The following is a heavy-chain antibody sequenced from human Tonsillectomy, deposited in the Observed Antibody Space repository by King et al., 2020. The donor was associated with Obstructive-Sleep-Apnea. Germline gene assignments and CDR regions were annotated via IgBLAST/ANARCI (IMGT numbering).Heavy chain of an antibody. CDR2: IYYSWSA. Sequence: QLQESGPGLVKPSQTLSLTCAVSGCSIITGGYFWSWIRQPPGKGLEWMGCIYYSWSAYYNPSLKIRVTVSVDTSKNQFSLKLSSVTAADTAVYYCARNGVYGGNSLEYWGQGTLVTVSS. J-gene: IGHJ4*02. D-gene: IGHD4-23*01. CDR3: ARNGVYGGNSLEY. CDR1: GCSIITGGYF. V-gene: IGHV4-30-4*07.